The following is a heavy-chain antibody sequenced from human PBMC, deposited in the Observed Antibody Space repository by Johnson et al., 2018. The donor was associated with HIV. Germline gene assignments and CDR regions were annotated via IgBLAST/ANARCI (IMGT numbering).Heavy chain of an antibody. CDR2: ISYDGSNK. V-gene: IGHV3-30-3*02. Sequence: QVQLVESGGGVVQPGRSLRLSCAASGFTFSSYAMHWVRQAPGKGLEWVAVISYDGSNKYYADSVKGRFTISRDNSKSTLYLQLNSLRAEDTAVYFCAKHYYDSSDYPLPFDIWGQGTMVTVSS. J-gene: IGHJ3*02. D-gene: IGHD3-22*01. CDR1: GFTFSSYA. CDR3: AKHYYDSSDYPLPFDI.